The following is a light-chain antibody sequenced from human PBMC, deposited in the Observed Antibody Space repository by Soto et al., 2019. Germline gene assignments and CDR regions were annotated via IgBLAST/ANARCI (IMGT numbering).Light chain of an antibody. CDR2: GAS. V-gene: IGKV3-20*01. CDR3: QQYGSSSYT. Sequence: EIVLTQSPGTLSLSPGARATLSCRASQSVSSSYLAWYQQKPGQAPRLLIYGASSRATAIPDRFSGSGSGTDFTLTISRLEPEDFAVYYCQQYGSSSYTFGQGTKLEIK. CDR1: QSVSSSY. J-gene: IGKJ2*01.